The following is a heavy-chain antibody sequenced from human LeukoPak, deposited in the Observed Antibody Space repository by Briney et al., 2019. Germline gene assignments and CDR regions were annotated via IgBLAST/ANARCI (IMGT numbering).Heavy chain of an antibody. CDR3: AREEYCSGGGCSSTGFDY. CDR2: ISSSSSTI. Sequence: GGSLRLSCAASGFTFSSYSMNWVRQAPGKGLEWVSYISSSSSTIYYADSVKGRFTISRDNAKNSLYLQMNSLRAEDTAVYYCAREEYCSGGGCSSTGFDYWGQGTLVTVSS. D-gene: IGHD2-15*01. CDR1: GFTFSSYS. J-gene: IGHJ4*02. V-gene: IGHV3-48*04.